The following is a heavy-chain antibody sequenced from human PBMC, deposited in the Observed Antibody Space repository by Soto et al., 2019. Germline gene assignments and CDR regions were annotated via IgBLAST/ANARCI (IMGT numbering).Heavy chain of an antibody. CDR2: INHSGST. CDR3: ASEGYRSSWYRY. Sequence: QVQLQQWGAGLLKPSETLSLTCAVYGGSFSGYYWSWIRQPPGKGLEWIGEINHSGSTNYNPSLKGRVTISVDASKNHSSQKPSSVTAADTAVYYCASEGYRSSWYRYWVQGTLVTVSS. J-gene: IGHJ4*02. D-gene: IGHD6-13*01. V-gene: IGHV4-34*01. CDR1: GGSFSGYY.